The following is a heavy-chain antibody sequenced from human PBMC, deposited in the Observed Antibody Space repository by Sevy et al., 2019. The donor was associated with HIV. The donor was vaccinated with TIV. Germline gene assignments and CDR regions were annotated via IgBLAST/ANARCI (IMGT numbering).Heavy chain of an antibody. CDR2: TRNKANGYTT. Sequence: GGSLRLSCVASGFTFSDHYMEWVRQAPGKGLEWVGRTRNKANGYTTEYAASVKGRFTISRDESKNSLYVQMNSLKAEDTAVYYCATHAGIAAAGRVFDYWGQGTLVTVSS. D-gene: IGHD6-13*01. CDR1: GFTFSDHY. V-gene: IGHV3-72*01. CDR3: ATHAGIAAAGRVFDY. J-gene: IGHJ4*02.